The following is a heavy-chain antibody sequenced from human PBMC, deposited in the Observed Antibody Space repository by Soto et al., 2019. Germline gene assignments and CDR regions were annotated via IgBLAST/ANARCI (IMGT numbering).Heavy chain of an antibody. CDR1: GGTFSSYT. CDR2: IIPILGIA. J-gene: IGHJ5*02. CDR3: ARESQSLVVVAANNWFDP. D-gene: IGHD2-15*01. Sequence: GASVKVSCKASGGTFSSYTISWVRQAPGQGLEWMGRIIPILGIANYAQKFQGRVTITADKSTSTAYMELSSLRSEDTAVYYCARESQSLVVVAANNWFDPWGKGTLVTVSS. V-gene: IGHV1-69*04.